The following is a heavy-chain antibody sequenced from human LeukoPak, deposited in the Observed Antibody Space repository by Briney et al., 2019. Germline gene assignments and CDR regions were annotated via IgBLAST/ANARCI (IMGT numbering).Heavy chain of an antibody. J-gene: IGHJ4*02. Sequence: PGGSLRLSCAASGFSVSNTYMSWVRQAPGKGLEWVSIIYSGGNTYYADSVKGRFTISRDNSKNTLYLQMNRLRPEDTAVYHCARGTVTAPDYWGQGTLVTVSS. CDR1: GFSVSNTY. V-gene: IGHV3-53*01. CDR2: IYSGGNT. D-gene: IGHD2-21*02. CDR3: ARGTVTAPDY.